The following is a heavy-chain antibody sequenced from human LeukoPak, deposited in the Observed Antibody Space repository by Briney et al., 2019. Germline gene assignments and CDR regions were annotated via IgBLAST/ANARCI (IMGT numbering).Heavy chain of an antibody. CDR3: AKDTSQGIAVAGTLDY. CDR1: GFTFSSYG. Sequence: PGGSLKLSCAASGFTFSSYGMHWVRQAPGKGLEWVAVISYDGSNKYYADSVKGRFTISRDNSKNTLYLQMNSLRAEDTAVYYCAKDTSQGIAVAGTLDYWGQGTLVTVSS. CDR2: ISYDGSNK. D-gene: IGHD6-19*01. J-gene: IGHJ4*02. V-gene: IGHV3-30*18.